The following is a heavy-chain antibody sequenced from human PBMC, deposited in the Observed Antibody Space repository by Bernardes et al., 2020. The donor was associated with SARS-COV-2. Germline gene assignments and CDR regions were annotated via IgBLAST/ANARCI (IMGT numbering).Heavy chain of an antibody. CDR2: IKEDGNEK. J-gene: IGHJ4*02. V-gene: IGHV3-7*04. Sequence: GCPRLSCGASGFTFTYFWVEWVRPAPGKGLEGVATIKEDGNEKYYVDSVKGRFTVSRDNAKNSLYLQMNSLRAEDTAMYYCSRGQWLLDRWGQGTLVTVPS. CDR1: GFTFTYFW. CDR3: SRGQWLLDR. D-gene: IGHD6-19*01.